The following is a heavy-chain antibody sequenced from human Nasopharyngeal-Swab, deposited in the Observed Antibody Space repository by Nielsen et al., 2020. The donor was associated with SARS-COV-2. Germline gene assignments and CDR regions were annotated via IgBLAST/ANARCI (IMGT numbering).Heavy chain of an antibody. CDR2: ISSSSSYI. V-gene: IGHV3-21*01. CDR1: GFTLSDFS. J-gene: IGHJ6*03. D-gene: IGHD3-3*01. Sequence: GGSLRLSCVASGFTLSDFSMNWVRQAPGKGLEWVSSISSSSSYIYYADSVKGRFTISRDNAKNSLYLQMNSLRAEDTAVYYCARGGLLRFGNMDVWGKGTTVTVSS. CDR3: ARGGLLRFGNMDV.